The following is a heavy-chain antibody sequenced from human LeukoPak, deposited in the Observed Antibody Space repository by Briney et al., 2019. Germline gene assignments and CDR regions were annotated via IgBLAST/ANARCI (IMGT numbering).Heavy chain of an antibody. J-gene: IGHJ4*02. V-gene: IGHV5-10-1*01. CDR2: IDPKDSYI. CDR3: ATLGGDTS. CDR1: AYNFTSYW. Sequence: GESLKISCQGSAYNFTSYWISWVRQKPGGGLEWMGKIDPKDSYINYSPSFQGHVTMSTDKSRNIAFLQWSSLKTSDTAMYYCATLGGDTSWGQGTLVTVSA. D-gene: IGHD3-16*01.